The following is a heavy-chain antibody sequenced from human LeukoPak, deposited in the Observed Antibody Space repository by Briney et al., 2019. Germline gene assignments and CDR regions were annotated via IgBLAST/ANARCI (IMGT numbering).Heavy chain of an antibody. J-gene: IGHJ3*02. D-gene: IGHD4-17*01. Sequence: PSETLSLTCTVSGGSISSYYWSWIRQPPGKGLEWIGYIYYSGSTNYNPSLKSRVTISVDTSKNQFSLKLSSVTAADTAVYYCARTTTRYIAFDIWGQGTMVTVSS. CDR3: ARTTTRYIAFDI. V-gene: IGHV4-59*01. CDR1: GGSISSYY. CDR2: IYYSGST.